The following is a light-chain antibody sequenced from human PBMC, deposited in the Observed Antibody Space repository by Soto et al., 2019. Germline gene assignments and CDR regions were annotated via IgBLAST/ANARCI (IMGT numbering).Light chain of an antibody. CDR2: GAS. CDR3: QQYSNWPRT. Sequence: IVMTHSPATLSVSPGKRATLSCRASQSVSTNLAWYQQKPGQAPRLLIYGASTRATGIPARFSGSGSGTEFTLTITSLQSEDFAVYFCQQYSNWPRTFGQGTKVEIK. J-gene: IGKJ1*01. CDR1: QSVSTN. V-gene: IGKV3-15*01.